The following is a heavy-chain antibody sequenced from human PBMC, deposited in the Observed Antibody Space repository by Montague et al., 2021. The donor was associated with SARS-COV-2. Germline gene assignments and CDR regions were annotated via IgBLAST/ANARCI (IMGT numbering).Heavy chain of an antibody. Sequence: SLRLSCAASGFTFDDYAMHWVRQAPGKGLEWVSGISWNSGSTGYADSVKGRFTISRDNAKNSLYLQMNSLRAEDTALYYCAKEVGVSPSFDYWGQGTLVTVSS. V-gene: IGHV3-9*01. CDR3: AKEVGVSPSFDY. CDR1: GFTFDDYA. J-gene: IGHJ4*02. CDR2: ISWNSGST. D-gene: IGHD1-14*01.